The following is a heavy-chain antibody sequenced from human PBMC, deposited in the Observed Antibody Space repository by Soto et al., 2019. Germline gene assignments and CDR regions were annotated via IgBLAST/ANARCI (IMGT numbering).Heavy chain of an antibody. V-gene: IGHV3-33*01. J-gene: IGHJ3*02. CDR3: ARVDVVVAADAFDI. D-gene: IGHD2-15*01. CDR2: IYYDGSNE. Sequence: QVQLVESGGGVVQPGRSLRLSCAASEFTFSNFGMHWVRQAPGKGLEWVAVIYYDGSNEYYADSVKGRFTISRDNSKNTLYLQMNSLRAEDTAVYYCARVDVVVAADAFDIWGQGTMDTVSS. CDR1: EFTFSNFG.